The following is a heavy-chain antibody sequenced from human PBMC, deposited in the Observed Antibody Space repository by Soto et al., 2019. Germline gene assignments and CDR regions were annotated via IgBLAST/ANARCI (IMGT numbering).Heavy chain of an antibody. J-gene: IGHJ4*02. CDR1: GFTFSSYS. CDR2: ISSSSSYI. Sequence: EVQLVESGGGLVKPGGSLRLSCAASGFTFSSYSMNWVRQAPGKGLEWVSSISSSSSYIYYADSVKGRFTISRDNAKNSLYLQMNSLRAEDTDVYYCARDQGAGGGNSLDYWGQGTLVTVSS. V-gene: IGHV3-21*01. CDR3: ARDQGAGGGNSLDY. D-gene: IGHD2-21*02.